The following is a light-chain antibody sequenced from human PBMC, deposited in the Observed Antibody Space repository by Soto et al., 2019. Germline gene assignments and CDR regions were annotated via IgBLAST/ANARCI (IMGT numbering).Light chain of an antibody. CDR3: SSYTNNNNVV. J-gene: IGLJ2*01. CDR2: DVS. Sequence: QSALTQPASVSGSPGQSITISCTGTSSDIDDYNYVSWYQQHPGKAPKLMIYDVSNRPSGVSNRFSGSKSGNTASLTISGLQAEDEADYYCSSYTNNNNVVFGGGTKVTVL. CDR1: SSDIDDYNY. V-gene: IGLV2-14*01.